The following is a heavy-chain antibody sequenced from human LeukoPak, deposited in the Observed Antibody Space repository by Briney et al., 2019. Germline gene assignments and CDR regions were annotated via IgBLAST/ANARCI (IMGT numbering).Heavy chain of an antibody. CDR1: GGSISSSSYY. J-gene: IGHJ4*02. D-gene: IGHD3-22*01. V-gene: IGHV4-39*07. CDR3: ARNYYDTKKPWD. CDR2: IYYSGST. Sequence: ASETLSLTCTVSGGSISSSSYYWGWIRQPPGKGLEWIGSIYYSGSTYYNPSLKSRVTTSVDTSKNQFSLKLSSVTAADTAVYFCARNYYDTKKPWDWGQETLVTVSS.